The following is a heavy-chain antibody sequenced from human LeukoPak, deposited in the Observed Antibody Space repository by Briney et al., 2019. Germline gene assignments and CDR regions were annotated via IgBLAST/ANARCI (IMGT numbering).Heavy chain of an antibody. D-gene: IGHD3-10*01. J-gene: IGHJ4*02. V-gene: IGHV3-21*01. CDR1: GFTFNSYN. CDR2: ISSGSSYI. Sequence: GGSLRLSCAASGFTFNSYNMNWVRQAPGKGLEWVSSISSGSSYIYYADSVKGRFTISRDNAKNSLYLQMNSLRAEDTAVYYCARGMTDYYYGSGNEVDYWGQGTLVTVSS. CDR3: ARGMTDYYYGSGNEVDY.